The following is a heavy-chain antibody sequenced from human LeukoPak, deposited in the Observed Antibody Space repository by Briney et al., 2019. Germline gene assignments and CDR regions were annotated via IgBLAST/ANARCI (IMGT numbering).Heavy chain of an antibody. CDR2: INPSGGST. CDR1: GYIFTSYY. J-gene: IGHJ6*03. V-gene: IGHV1-46*01. CDR3: ARDLFHGGNNQLLYYMDV. D-gene: IGHD2-2*01. Sequence: ASVKVSCKASGYIFTSYYMHWVRQAPGQGLEWMGIINPSGGSTSYAQKFQGRVTMTRDTSTSTVYMELSSLRSEDTAVYYCARDLFHGGNNQLLYYMDVWGKGTTVTVSS.